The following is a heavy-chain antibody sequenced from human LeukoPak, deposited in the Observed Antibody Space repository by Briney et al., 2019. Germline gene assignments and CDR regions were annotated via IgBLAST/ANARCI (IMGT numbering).Heavy chain of an antibody. CDR2: ISSSSSTI. CDR1: GFTFSSYS. V-gene: IGHV3-48*01. D-gene: IGHD4-23*01. Sequence: GGSLRLSCADSGFTFSSYSMNWVRQAPGKGLEWVSYISSSSSTIYYADSVKGRFTISRDNAKNSLYLQMNSLRAEDTAVYYCAREATVVTPVDYYYYMDVWGKGTTVTVSS. J-gene: IGHJ6*03. CDR3: AREATVVTPVDYYYYMDV.